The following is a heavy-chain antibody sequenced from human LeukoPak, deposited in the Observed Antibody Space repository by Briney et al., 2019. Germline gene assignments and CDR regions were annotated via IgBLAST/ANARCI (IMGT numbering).Heavy chain of an antibody. CDR3: SRGSSGISP. Sequence: GGSLRLSCTASGFTFGDYAMSWVRQAPGKGLEWVSFIRSKTYGGTADYAASVQGRFTMSRDDSKSIAYLQMNSLKTEDTAVYCCSRGSSGISPWGQGTLVTVSS. V-gene: IGHV3-49*04. CDR2: IRSKTYGGTA. CDR1: GFTFGDYA. J-gene: IGHJ5*02. D-gene: IGHD1-26*01.